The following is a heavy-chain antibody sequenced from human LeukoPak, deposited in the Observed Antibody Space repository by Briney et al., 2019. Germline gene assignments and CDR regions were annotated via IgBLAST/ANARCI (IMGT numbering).Heavy chain of an antibody. CDR1: GFTFDDYA. CDR3: AKDPASGSYVDYGMDV. Sequence: GGSLRLSCAASGFTFDDYAMHWVRQAPGKGLEWVPLISGDGGSTYYADSVKGRFTISRDNSKNSLYLQMNSLRTEDTALYYCAKDPASGSYVDYGMDVWGQGTTVTVSS. CDR2: ISGDGGST. D-gene: IGHD1-26*01. J-gene: IGHJ6*02. V-gene: IGHV3-43*02.